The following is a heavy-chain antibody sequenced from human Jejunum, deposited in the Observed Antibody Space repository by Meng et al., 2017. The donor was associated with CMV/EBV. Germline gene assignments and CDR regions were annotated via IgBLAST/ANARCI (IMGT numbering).Heavy chain of an antibody. D-gene: IGHD2-15*01. Sequence: FTFSDYYMHWIRQPPGKGLEWLSRISKISTNLSYADSVRGRFTISRDNAQNLVYLQMNSLRTEDTAVYYCAKDKLGSQRINLFDYWGQGTLVTVSS. CDR1: FTFSDYY. CDR2: ISKISTNL. V-gene: IGHV3-11*01. CDR3: AKDKLGSQRINLFDY. J-gene: IGHJ4*02.